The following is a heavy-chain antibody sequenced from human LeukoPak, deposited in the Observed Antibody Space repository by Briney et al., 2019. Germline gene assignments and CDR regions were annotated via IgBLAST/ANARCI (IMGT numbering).Heavy chain of an antibody. V-gene: IGHV1-2*02. Sequence: ASVKVSCKASGYSFADYYMHWVRQAPGQGLEWMGWIKPNSGGTRSAQKFQGRVTMTRDTSISTAYMELSRLRSDDTAVYYCARLTYYDFWSGYNYAFDIWGQGTMVTVPS. D-gene: IGHD3-3*01. J-gene: IGHJ3*02. CDR1: GYSFADYY. CDR3: ARLTYYDFWSGYNYAFDI. CDR2: IKPNSGGT.